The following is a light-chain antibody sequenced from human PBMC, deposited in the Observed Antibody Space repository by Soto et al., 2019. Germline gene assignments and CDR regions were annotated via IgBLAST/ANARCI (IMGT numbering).Light chain of an antibody. J-gene: IGKJ1*01. V-gene: IGKV3-15*01. Sequence: EIVMTQAPATLSVFPGGKDTPSCRASQSVSSNLAWYQQKPGQAPRLLIYGASTRATGIPARFSGSGSGTEFTLTISSLQSEDFAVYYCQQYNNWPLTFGQGTKVDIK. CDR2: GAS. CDR1: QSVSSN. CDR3: QQYNNWPLT.